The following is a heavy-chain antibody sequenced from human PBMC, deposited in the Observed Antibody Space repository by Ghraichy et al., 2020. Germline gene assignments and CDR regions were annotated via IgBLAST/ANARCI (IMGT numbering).Heavy chain of an antibody. CDR2: IWYDGSNK. Sequence: GGSLRLSCAASGFTFSSYGMHWVRQARGKGLEWVAVIWYDGSNKYYADSVKGRFTISRDNSKNTLYLQMNSLRAEDTAVYYCARDLALYSSSYTFDYWGQGTLVTVSS. CDR1: GFTFSSYG. D-gene: IGHD6-6*01. J-gene: IGHJ4*02. V-gene: IGHV3-33*01. CDR3: ARDLALYSSSYTFDY.